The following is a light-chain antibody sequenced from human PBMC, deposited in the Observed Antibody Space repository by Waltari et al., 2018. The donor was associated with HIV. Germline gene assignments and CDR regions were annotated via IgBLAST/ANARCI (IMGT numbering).Light chain of an antibody. J-gene: IGKJ2*01. CDR1: QGISTS. Sequence: EIVMTQSPATLSFSPGERVALSCRASQGISTSLAWYQQKPGQAPRLLIYDASTRATDIPARFSGSGSGTEFTLTISSLQSEDLAIYYCQQYINWPPYTFGQGTKLEI. V-gene: IGKV3-15*01. CDR3: QQYINWPPYT. CDR2: DAS.